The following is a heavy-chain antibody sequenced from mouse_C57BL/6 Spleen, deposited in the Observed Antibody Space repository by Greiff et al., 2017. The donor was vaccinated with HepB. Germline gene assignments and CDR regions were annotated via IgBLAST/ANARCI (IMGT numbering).Heavy chain of an antibody. CDR3: DNRPRYYYGSEAWFAY. Sequence: VKLVESGPGLVAPSQSLSITCTVSGFSLTSYGVSWVRQPPGKGLEWLGVIWGDGSTNYHSALISRLSISKDNSKSQVFLKLNSLQTDATATEDCDNRPRYYYGSEAWFAYWGQGTLVTVSA. CDR2: IWGDGST. V-gene: IGHV2-3*01. J-gene: IGHJ3*01. CDR1: GFSLTSYG. D-gene: IGHD1-1*01.